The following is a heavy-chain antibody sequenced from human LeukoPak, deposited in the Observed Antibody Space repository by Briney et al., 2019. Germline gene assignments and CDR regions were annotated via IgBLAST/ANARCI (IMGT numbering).Heavy chain of an antibody. V-gene: IGHV3-23*01. CDR2: ISGSGGTT. CDR3: AKDDAWGRYKD. D-gene: IGHD3-16*01. CDR1: GFTFSSYG. J-gene: IGHJ1*01. Sequence: GGSLRLSCVASGFTFSSYGMRWVRQAPGKGLEWVSAISGSGGTTYYADSVKGRFTISRDNSKNTLYLQMNSLRGDDTAVYYCAKDDAWGRYKDWGQGTLVTVSS.